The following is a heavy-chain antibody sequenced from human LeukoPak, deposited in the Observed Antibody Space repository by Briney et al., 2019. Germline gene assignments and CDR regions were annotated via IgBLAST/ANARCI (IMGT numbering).Heavy chain of an antibody. CDR1: GYTLSDYY. CDR3: RFFDSSGYRDFDY. CDR2: INPNGGGT. D-gene: IGHD3-22*01. Sequence: ASVKVSCKAYGYTLSDYYMHRVRQAPGQGLEWMGWINPNGGGTNYAQKFQGRVTMTRDTSISTAYMELSRLRSDDTAVYYCRFFDSSGYRDFDYWGQGTLVTVSS. J-gene: IGHJ4*02. V-gene: IGHV1-2*02.